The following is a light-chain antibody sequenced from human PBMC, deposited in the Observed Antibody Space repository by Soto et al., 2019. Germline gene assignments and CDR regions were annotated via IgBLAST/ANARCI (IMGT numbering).Light chain of an antibody. Sequence: SNELTQPLSVSVALGQTARITCEGDNIGSKNMHWYQQRPGQAPVLVIFRDTRRPFGIPERISGSNSGNTATLTITRGQGGDEADYYCQVWDSSTAIFGGGTKLTVL. CDR2: RDT. CDR3: QVWDSSTAI. CDR1: NIGSKN. V-gene: IGLV3-9*01. J-gene: IGLJ2*01.